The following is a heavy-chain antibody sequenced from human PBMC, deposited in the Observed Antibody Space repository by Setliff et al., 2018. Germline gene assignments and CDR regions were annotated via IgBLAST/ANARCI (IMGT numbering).Heavy chain of an antibody. CDR1: GYSISSGYF. Sequence: SETLSLTCAVSGYSISSGYFWGWIRQPPGKGLGWIGSIYHSGKTYYNPSLKSRVNLSVDTSKNQFSLKLSSVTAADTAVYYCARLLAGTGGFFYYGVDVWGQGTTVTVS. V-gene: IGHV4-38-2*01. CDR3: ARLLAGTGGFFYYGVDV. J-gene: IGHJ6*02. D-gene: IGHD6-19*01. CDR2: IYHSGKT.